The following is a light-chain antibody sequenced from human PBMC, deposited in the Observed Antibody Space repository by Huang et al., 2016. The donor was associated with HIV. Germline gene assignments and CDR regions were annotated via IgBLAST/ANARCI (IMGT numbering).Light chain of an antibody. V-gene: IGKV3-15*01. CDR2: DGS. J-gene: IGKJ2*01. CDR3: HQYNKWHS. CDR1: QSIRSN. Sequence: EIVLTQSPATLSVSPGERVTLSCRASQSIRSNLAWFQQKPGQAPGLLIYDGSTRATGVPARFSGRASGTAFTLTISSLQSEDLAVYFCHQYNKWHSFGQGTKLDI.